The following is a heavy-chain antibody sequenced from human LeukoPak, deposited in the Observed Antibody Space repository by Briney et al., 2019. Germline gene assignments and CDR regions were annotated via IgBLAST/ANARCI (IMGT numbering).Heavy chain of an antibody. CDR1: GGSISNYY. D-gene: IGHD1-14*01. CDR3: ARAPEPQVFDY. Sequence: SETLSLTCTVSGGSISNYYWSWIRQPPGKGLEWIGYIYYSGTTNYSPSPKSRVTISVDTSKNQFSLKLSSVTAADTAVYYCARAPEPQVFDYWGQGTLVTASS. CDR2: IYYSGTT. J-gene: IGHJ4*02. V-gene: IGHV4-59*01.